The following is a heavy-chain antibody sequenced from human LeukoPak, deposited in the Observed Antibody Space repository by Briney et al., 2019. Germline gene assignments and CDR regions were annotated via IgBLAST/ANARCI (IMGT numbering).Heavy chain of an antibody. V-gene: IGHV4-34*01. CDR2: INHSGST. CDR1: GGSFSGYY. J-gene: IGHJ4*02. D-gene: IGHD1-26*01. CDR3: ARGDRSGSPRGDIDY. Sequence: SETLSLTCAVYGGSFSGYYWSWIRQPPGKGLEWFGEINHSGSTNYNPSLKSRVTISVDTAKNQFSPKLSSVTAADTAVYYCARGDRSGSPRGDIDYWGQGTLVTVSS.